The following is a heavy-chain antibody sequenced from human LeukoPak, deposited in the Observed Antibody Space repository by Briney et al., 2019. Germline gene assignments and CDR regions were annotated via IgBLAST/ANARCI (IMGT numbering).Heavy chain of an antibody. V-gene: IGHV3-30*04. D-gene: IGHD6-19*01. CDR1: GFSFSSYA. CDR3: ARDSSGSYNWFDP. Sequence: GGSLRLSCAASGFSFSSYAMHWVRQAPGKGLEWVAVISYDGSNECYPDSVKGRFTISRDNSKNTLYLQMNSLRAEDTAVYYCARDSSGSYNWFDPWGQGTLVTVSS. J-gene: IGHJ5*02. CDR2: ISYDGSNE.